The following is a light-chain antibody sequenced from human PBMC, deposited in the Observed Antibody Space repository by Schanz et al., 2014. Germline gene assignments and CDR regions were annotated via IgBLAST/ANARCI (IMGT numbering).Light chain of an antibody. Sequence: QSVLTQPPSVSGAPGQRVTISCAGSNSNIGTGYDVHWYQQIPGAAPRLLIYDNTNRPSGVPDRFSGSKSGTSASLAITGLQAEDEADYYCQSYDTSLSSVIFGGGTKLTVL. CDR2: DNT. CDR1: NSNIGTGYD. CDR3: QSYDTSLSSVI. V-gene: IGLV1-40*01. J-gene: IGLJ2*01.